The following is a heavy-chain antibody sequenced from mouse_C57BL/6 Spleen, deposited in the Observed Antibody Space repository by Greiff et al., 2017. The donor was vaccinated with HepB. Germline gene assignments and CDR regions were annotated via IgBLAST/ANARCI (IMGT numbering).Heavy chain of an antibody. CDR2: INPNNGGT. V-gene: IGHV1-22*01. CDR1: GYTFTDYN. J-gene: IGHJ2*01. CDR3: ARGLRGYFDY. D-gene: IGHD1-1*01. Sequence: EVKLMESGPELVKPGASVKMSCKASGYTFTDYNMHWVKQSHGKSLEWIGYINPNNGGTSYNQKFKGKATLTVNKSSSTAYMELRSLTSEDSAVYYCARGLRGYFDYWGQGTTLTVSS.